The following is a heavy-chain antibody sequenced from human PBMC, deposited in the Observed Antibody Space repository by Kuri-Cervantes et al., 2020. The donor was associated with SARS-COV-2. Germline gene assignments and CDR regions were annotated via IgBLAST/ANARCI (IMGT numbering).Heavy chain of an antibody. CDR2: ISAYNGNT. J-gene: IGHJ6*02. V-gene: IGHV1-18*01. CDR1: GYTFINFD. CDR3: ARSGSAPYYYYGMDV. Sequence: ASVKVSCKASGYTFINFDLNWVRQAPGQGLEWMGRISAYNGNTNYAQKFQGRVTMTTDTSTSTAYMDLRSLRFDDTAVYYCARSGSAPYYYYGMDVWGQGTTVTVSS. D-gene: IGHD3-10*01.